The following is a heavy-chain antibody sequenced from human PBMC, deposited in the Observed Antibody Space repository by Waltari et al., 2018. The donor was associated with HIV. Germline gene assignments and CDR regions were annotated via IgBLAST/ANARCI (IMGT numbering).Heavy chain of an antibody. D-gene: IGHD2-15*01. Sequence: EVQLLESGGGLVQPGGSLRLSCAASGLTFSSYAMSWVRQAPGKVRGWVSTISGIGATTHYADSVKGRFTISRDNSKNTLNLQMNSVRAEDTAIYSCAKGLGYCSGGRSDLEYAMDVWGQGTTVTVAS. V-gene: IGHV3-23*01. CDR2: ISGIGATT. CDR3: AKGLGYCSGGRSDLEYAMDV. CDR1: GLTFSSYA. J-gene: IGHJ6*02.